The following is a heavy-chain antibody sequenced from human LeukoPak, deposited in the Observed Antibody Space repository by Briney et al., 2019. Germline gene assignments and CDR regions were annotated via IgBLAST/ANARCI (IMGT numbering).Heavy chain of an antibody. J-gene: IGHJ4*02. Sequence: GESLKISCKGSGYSFTSYWIAWVRQMPEKGLEWMGIIYPGDSDTRYSPSFQGQVTISADKSISSAYLQWSSLKASDTAMYYCARHSEAAAVTDYWGQGTLVTVSS. V-gene: IGHV5-51*01. CDR2: IYPGDSDT. CDR3: ARHSEAAAVTDY. CDR1: GYSFTSYW. D-gene: IGHD6-13*01.